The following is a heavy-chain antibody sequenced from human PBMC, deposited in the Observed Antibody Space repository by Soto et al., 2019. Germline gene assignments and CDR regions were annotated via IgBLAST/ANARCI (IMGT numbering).Heavy chain of an antibody. CDR2: ISYDGSNK. CDR3: ARDFANYYDSSGSRGWFDP. D-gene: IGHD3-22*01. Sequence: PWGSLRLSCAASGFTFSSYAMHWVRQAPGKGLEWVAVISYDGSNKYYADSVKGRFTISRDNSKNTLYLQMNSLRAEDTAVYYCARDFANYYDSSGSRGWFDPWGQGTLVTVSS. V-gene: IGHV3-30-3*01. J-gene: IGHJ5*02. CDR1: GFTFSSYA.